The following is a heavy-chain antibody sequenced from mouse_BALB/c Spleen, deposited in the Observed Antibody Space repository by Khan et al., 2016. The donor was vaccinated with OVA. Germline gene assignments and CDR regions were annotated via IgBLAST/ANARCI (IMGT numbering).Heavy chain of an antibody. V-gene: IGHV14-1*02. D-gene: IGHD2-3*01. CDR1: GFNIKDYY. Sequence: VQLQQSGTVLVRPGALVRLSCTASGFNIKDYYIHWVKQRPDQGLEWIGWIDPDNGNTMYDPNFQGKANITADTSSHTAYLQLSSLTSEDTPVYYCPISILHYFVYWGQGTTLTVSS. CDR3: PISILHYFVY. J-gene: IGHJ2*01. CDR2: IDPDNGNT.